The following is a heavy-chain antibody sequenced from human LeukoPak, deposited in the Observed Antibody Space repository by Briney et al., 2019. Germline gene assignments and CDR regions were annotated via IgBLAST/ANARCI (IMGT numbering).Heavy chain of an antibody. CDR1: GGSFSGYY. CDR3: ARSNYPERITIFGVVPYYFDY. J-gene: IGHJ4*02. V-gene: IGHV4-31*11. D-gene: IGHD3-3*01. Sequence: SETLSLTCAVYGGSFSGYYWSWIRQHPGKGLEWIGYIYYSGSTYYNPSLKSRVTISVDTSKNQFSLKLSSVSAADTAVYYCARSNYPERITIFGVVPYYFDYWGQGTLVTVSS. CDR2: IYYSGST.